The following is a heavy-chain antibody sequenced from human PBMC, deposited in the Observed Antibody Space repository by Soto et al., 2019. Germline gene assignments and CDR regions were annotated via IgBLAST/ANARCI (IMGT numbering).Heavy chain of an antibody. J-gene: IGHJ1*01. CDR3: VSLPEDYGDDTVYHFFEI. CDR1: GGSFSGYY. D-gene: IGHD4-17*01. CDR2: INHSGST. V-gene: IGHV4-34*01. Sequence: PSETLSLTCAVNGGSFSGYYWGWIRQPPGKGQEWIGEINHSGSTNYNPSPRSRGTISVDTSKNQFSLNLRSVTAADTAVYYCVSLPEDYGDDTVYHFFEIWGHGTLVTVSS.